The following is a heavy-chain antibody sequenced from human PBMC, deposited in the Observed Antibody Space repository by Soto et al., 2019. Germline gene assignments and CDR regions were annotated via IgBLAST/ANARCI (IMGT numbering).Heavy chain of an antibody. D-gene: IGHD3-3*01. CDR1: GFTFSNAW. CDR2: IKSKTDGGTT. CDR3: TKELFVNVYDFWSGYEQTFDP. V-gene: IGHV3-15*01. J-gene: IGHJ5*02. Sequence: GGSRRLSCAASGFTFSNAWMSWVRQAPGKGLEWVGRIKSKTDGGTTDYAAPVKGRFTISRDDSKNTLYLQMHSLKTVDTAVYYCTKELFVNVYDFWSGYEQTFDPWGQGTLVTVSS.